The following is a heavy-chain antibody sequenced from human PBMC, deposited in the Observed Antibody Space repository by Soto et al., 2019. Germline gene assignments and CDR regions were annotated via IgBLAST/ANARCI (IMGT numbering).Heavy chain of an antibody. D-gene: IGHD3-22*01. CDR1: GFSLRSTGMC. CDR3: ARVPGYYDSSGFIGFDS. V-gene: IGHV2-70*01. J-gene: IGHJ4*02. Sequence: SGPTLVNPTQTLTLTCTFSGFSLRSTGMCVSWIRQPPGKALEWLALIDGDDDKYYSTSLETRLTISKDTSKNQVVLTMTNMDPVDTATYYCARVPGYYDSSGFIGFDSWGQGTLVTVSS. CDR2: IDGDDDK.